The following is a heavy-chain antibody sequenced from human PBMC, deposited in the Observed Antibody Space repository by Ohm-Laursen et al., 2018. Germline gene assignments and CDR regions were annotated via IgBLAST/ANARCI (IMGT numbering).Heavy chain of an antibody. J-gene: IGHJ5*02. CDR1: GGSISNYY. CDR3: VLYSSFSVS. D-gene: IGHD6-6*01. V-gene: IGHV4-59*08. CDR2: IYYNGNP. Sequence: SETLSLTCTVSGGSISNYYWSWIRQPPGKGLEWIGYIYYNGNPRYNPSLESRVTISVDPSKNQFSLKLNSVTAADTALYYCVLYSSFSVSWGQGTLVTVSS.